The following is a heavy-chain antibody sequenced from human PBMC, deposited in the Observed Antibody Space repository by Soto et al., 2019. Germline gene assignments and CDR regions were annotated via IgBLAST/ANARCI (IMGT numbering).Heavy chain of an antibody. CDR1: GFTFSSYW. CDR3: AREAPGIAAAGDY. D-gene: IGHD6-13*01. V-gene: IGHV3-74*01. Sequence: PGGSLRLSCAASGFTFSSYWMHWVRQAPGKGLVWVSRINSDGSSTSYADSVKGRFTISRDNAKNTLYLQMNSLRAEDTAVYYCAREAPGIAAAGDYWGQGTMVTVSS. J-gene: IGHJ4*02. CDR2: INSDGSST.